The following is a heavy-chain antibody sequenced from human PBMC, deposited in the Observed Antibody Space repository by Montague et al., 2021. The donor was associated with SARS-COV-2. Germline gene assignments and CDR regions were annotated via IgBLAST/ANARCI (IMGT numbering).Heavy chain of an antibody. CDR1: GFPFSSYE. D-gene: IGHD3-10*01. V-gene: IGHV3-48*03. J-gene: IGHJ4*02. CDR3: AREEDSYGSGTLDY. Sequence: SRRISCAASGFPFSSYEMNWVRQAPGKGLEWVSYISSSGSTLYHADSVRGRFTISRDNARDSVYLQMNSLRAEDTAVYYCAREEDSYGSGTLDYWGQGTLVTVSS. CDR2: ISSSGSTL.